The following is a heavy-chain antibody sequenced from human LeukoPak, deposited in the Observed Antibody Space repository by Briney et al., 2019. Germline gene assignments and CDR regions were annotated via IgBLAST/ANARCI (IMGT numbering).Heavy chain of an antibody. CDR1: GGSISSSSYY. Sequence: SETLSLTCTVSGGSISSSSYYWSWIRQPPGKGLEWIGEINHSGSTNYNPSLKSRVTISVDTSKNQFSLKLSSVTAADTAVYYCARVLRDSSGWYSPTRPHRDYFDYWGQGTLVTVSS. J-gene: IGHJ4*02. D-gene: IGHD6-19*01. CDR3: ARVLRDSSGWYSPTRPHRDYFDY. V-gene: IGHV4-39*07. CDR2: INHSGST.